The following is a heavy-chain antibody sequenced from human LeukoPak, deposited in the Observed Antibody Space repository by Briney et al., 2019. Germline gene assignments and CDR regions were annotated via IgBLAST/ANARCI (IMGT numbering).Heavy chain of an antibody. Sequence: PGGSLKVSWAASWLNLSNFVMNWVRQAPGKGLEWVSYISSTGSTIYYADSVKGRFTISRDNAKNSLYLQMNSLRADDTAVYYCAQVPLHWGQGTLVTVSS. CDR2: ISSTGSTI. CDR3: AQVPLH. CDR1: WLNLSNFV. J-gene: IGHJ4*02. V-gene: IGHV3-48*03.